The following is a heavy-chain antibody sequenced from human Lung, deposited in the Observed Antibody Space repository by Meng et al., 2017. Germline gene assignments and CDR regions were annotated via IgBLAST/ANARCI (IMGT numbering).Heavy chain of an antibody. CDR1: GYTFTRSA. D-gene: IGHD6-19*01. J-gene: IGHJ5*02. V-gene: IGHV1-3*01. CDR3: ARDFTSGSSGDP. CDR2: ITPGSGNT. Sequence: QAQLVQSGAVVKKPGASAQVSCKALGYTFTRSAIHWVRQAPGQSLEWMGWITPGSGNTKYSQKFQGKVTITRDTSASTAYMEWSTLRSGDTSVYYCARDFTSGSSGDPWGQRTLVTVSS.